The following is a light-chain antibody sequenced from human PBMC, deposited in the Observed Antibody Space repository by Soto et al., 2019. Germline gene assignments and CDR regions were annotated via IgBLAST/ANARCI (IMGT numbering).Light chain of an antibody. J-gene: IGLJ2*01. Sequence: QSALTQPPSASGSPGQSVTISCTGTSSDVGRHNYVSWYQQHPGKAPKLIIYEVTKRPSGVPDRFSGSKSDNTASLTVSGLQAEDEADYYCSSYAGNNNLIFGGGTKVTVL. V-gene: IGLV2-8*01. CDR3: SSYAGNNNLI. CDR2: EVT. CDR1: SSDVGRHNY.